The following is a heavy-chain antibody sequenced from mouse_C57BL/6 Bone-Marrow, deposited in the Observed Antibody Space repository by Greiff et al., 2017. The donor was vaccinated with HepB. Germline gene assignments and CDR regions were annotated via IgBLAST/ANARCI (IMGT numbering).Heavy chain of an antibody. J-gene: IGHJ1*03. CDR2: ISSGGSYT. V-gene: IGHV5-6*01. CDR1: GFTFSSYG. Sequence: EVQVVESGGDLVKPGGSLKLSCAASGFTFSSYGMSWVRQTPDKRLEWVATISSGGSYTYYPDSVKGRFTISRDNAKNTLYLQMSSLKSEDTAMYYCARNYYGSSHWYFDVWGTGTTVTVSS. CDR3: ARNYYGSSHWYFDV. D-gene: IGHD1-1*01.